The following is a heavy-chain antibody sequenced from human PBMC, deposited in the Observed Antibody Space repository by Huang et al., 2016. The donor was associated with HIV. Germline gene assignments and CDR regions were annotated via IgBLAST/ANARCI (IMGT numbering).Heavy chain of an antibody. CDR2: LVPLCVSA. V-gene: IGHV1-69*01. D-gene: IGHD3-22*01. Sequence: QVHLVQSGAEVKKPGSSVKVSCKASGDSFTSLPINWVRQAPGQGLEWRGGLVPLCVSATDARKFRGRVTVSADESTSTSYMELSRLRSDDTAMYYCATSTPMLGESGGWSGKVVITENVPYVDWGQGTLVTVSS. J-gene: IGHJ4*02. CDR1: GDSFTSLP. CDR3: ATSTPMLGESGGWSGKVVITENVPYVD.